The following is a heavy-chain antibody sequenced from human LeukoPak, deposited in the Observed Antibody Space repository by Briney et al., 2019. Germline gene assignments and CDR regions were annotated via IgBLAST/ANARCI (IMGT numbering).Heavy chain of an antibody. J-gene: IGHJ3*02. V-gene: IGHV1-69*05. CDR1: GGTFSSNT. Sequence: SVKVSCKASGGTFSSNTLAWVRQAPGQGLEWMGGIIPIFGTANYAQKFQGRVTITTDDSASTGYMELSSLRSEDTAVYYCARGRLPGVDAFNIWGQGTMVIVSS. CDR3: ARGRLPGVDAFNI. CDR2: IIPIFGTA. D-gene: IGHD2-15*01.